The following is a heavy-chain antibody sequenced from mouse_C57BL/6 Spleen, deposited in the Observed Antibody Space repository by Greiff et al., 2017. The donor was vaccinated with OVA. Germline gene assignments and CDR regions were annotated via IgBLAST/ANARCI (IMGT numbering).Heavy chain of an antibody. CDR2: ISSGSSTI. CDR1: GFTFSDYG. D-gene: IGHD2-4*01. J-gene: IGHJ2*01. V-gene: IGHV5-17*01. CDR3: ARAYDYDFDY. Sequence: VQLKESGGGLVKPGGSLKLSCAASGFTFSDYGMHWVRQAPEKGLEWVAYISSGSSTIYYADTVKGRFTISRDNAKNTLFLQMTSLTSEDKAMYCCARAYDYDFDYWGQGTTLTVSS.